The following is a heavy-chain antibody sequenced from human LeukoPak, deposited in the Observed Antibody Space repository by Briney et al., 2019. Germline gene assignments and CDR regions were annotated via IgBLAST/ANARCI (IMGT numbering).Heavy chain of an antibody. Sequence: SETLSLTCTVSGYSISSGYYWGWIRQPPGKGLEWIGSIYHSGSTYYNPSLKSRVTISVDTSKNQFSLKLSSVTAADTAVYYCARLSSSWYGKVYDYWGQGTLVTVSS. CDR1: GYSISSGYY. J-gene: IGHJ4*02. CDR3: ARLSSSWYGKVYDY. D-gene: IGHD6-13*01. CDR2: IYHSGST. V-gene: IGHV4-38-2*02.